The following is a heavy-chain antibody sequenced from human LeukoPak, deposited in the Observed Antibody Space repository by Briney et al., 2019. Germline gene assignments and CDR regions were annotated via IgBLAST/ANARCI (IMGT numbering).Heavy chain of an antibody. V-gene: IGHV3-74*01. Sequence: GGSLRLSCAASGITFSSYWMHWVRHAPGKGLVWVSRISGVGTSTNYADSVRGRFTISRDNAKNTLSLQLDSLRAEDTAVYYCAGGYNGSYQIAYWGQGALVTVST. CDR2: ISGVGTST. J-gene: IGHJ4*02. D-gene: IGHD1-26*01. CDR1: GITFSSYW. CDR3: AGGYNGSYQIAY.